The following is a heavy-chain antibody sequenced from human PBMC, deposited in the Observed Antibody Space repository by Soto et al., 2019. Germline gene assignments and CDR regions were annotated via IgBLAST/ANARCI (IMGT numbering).Heavy chain of an antibody. CDR1: GFTFSSYA. V-gene: IGHV3-23*01. CDR3: AKDHRVLLWF. Sequence: EVQLLESGGGLVQPGGSLRLSCAASGFTFSSYAMSWVRQAPGKGLEWVSAISGSGGSTYYADSVKGRFTISRDNSKNTLDPQMNSRRAEETAVYYCAKDHRVLLWFGGQGTLVTVSS. J-gene: IGHJ4*02. D-gene: IGHD3-10*01. CDR2: ISGSGGST.